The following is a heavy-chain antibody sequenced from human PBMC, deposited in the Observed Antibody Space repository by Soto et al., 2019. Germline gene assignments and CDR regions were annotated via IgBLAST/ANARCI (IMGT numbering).Heavy chain of an antibody. CDR1: GYSLTELS. CDR2: FDPEDGET. V-gene: IGHV1-24*01. CDR3: AAVEMATIPLSPIDY. D-gene: IGHD5-12*01. J-gene: IGHJ4*02. Sequence: QVQLVQSGAEVKKPGASVKVSCKVSGYSLTELSMHWVRQAPGKGLGWLGGFDPEDGETIYAQKFQGRVTMTQDTSTDTAYMELSSLRSEDTAVYYCAAVEMATIPLSPIDYWGQGTLVTVSS.